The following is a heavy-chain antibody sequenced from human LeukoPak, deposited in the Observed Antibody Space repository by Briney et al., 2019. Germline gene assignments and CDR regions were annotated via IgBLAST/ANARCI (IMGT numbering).Heavy chain of an antibody. V-gene: IGHV4-4*07. J-gene: IGHJ4*02. Sequence: IPSETLSLTCTASGGSISNYYWSWIRQPAGKGLEWIGRIYTSGSTNFNPSLKSRVTMSLDTSKNQFSLKLSSVTAADTAVYYCARVRSYGGYYGSGTFDYWGQGTLVTVSS. CDR2: IYTSGST. CDR1: GGSISNYY. D-gene: IGHD3-10*01. CDR3: ARVRSYGGYYGSGTFDY.